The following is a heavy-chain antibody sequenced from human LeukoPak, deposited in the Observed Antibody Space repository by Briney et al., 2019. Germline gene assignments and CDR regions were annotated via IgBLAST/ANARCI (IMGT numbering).Heavy chain of an antibody. V-gene: IGHV3-74*01. CDR1: GFTFSSSW. D-gene: IGHD3-16*01. CDR2: ITRGGSST. CDR3: ARDPGYESWSPFWGGMDV. Sequence: GGSLRLSCAASGFTFSSSWMHWVRQAPGKGLVWVSRITRGGSSTTYADSVKGRFTTSRDNAKNTLCLQMDSLRDDDTAVYYCARDPGYESWSPFWGGMDVWGNGTTVIVSS. J-gene: IGHJ6*04.